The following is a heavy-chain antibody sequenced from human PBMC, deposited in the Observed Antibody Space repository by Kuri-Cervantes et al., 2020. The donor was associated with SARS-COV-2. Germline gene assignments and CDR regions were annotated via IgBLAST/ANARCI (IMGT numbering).Heavy chain of an antibody. D-gene: IGHD6-19*01. V-gene: IGHV1-69*04. J-gene: IGHJ4*02. CDR2: IIPIVGVP. CDR3: ARETSRTSGTGYYFDY. Sequence: SVTPSCKTSGGSFSSYAISWVRQAPGQGLEWMGRIIPIVGVPNYAQNFQGRVTITADTSTSTAYVELSSLRSEDTAVYHCARETSRTSGTGYYFDYWGQGTLVTVSS. CDR1: GGSFSSYA.